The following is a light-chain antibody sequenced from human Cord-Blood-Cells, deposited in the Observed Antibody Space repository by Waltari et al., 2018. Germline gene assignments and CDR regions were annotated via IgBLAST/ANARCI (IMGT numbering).Light chain of an antibody. J-gene: IGKJ1*01. Sequence: DIQLTQPPSPLSASVGDRVTITCRASQSISSWLAWYQQKPGKAPKLLIYKASSLESGVPSRFSGSGSGTEFTLTISSLQPDDFATYYCQQSKTFGQGTKVEIK. CDR1: QSISSW. V-gene: IGKV1-5*03. CDR3: QQSKT. CDR2: KAS.